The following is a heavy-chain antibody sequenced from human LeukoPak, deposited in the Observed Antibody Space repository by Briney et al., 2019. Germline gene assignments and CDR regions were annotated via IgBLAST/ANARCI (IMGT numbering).Heavy chain of an antibody. CDR2: ISAYNGNT. Sequence: ASVKVSCKASGYTFTSYGISWVRQAPGQGLEWMGWISAYNGNTNYAQKLQGRVTMTTDTSTSTAYMELRSLRSDDTAVYYCAREISIAAADAHYYYYYMDVWGKGTTVTVSS. J-gene: IGHJ6*03. CDR3: AREISIAAADAHYYYYYMDV. D-gene: IGHD6-13*01. V-gene: IGHV1-18*01. CDR1: GYTFTSYG.